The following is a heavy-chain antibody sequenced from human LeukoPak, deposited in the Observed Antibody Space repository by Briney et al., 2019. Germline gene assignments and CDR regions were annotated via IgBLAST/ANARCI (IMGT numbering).Heavy chain of an antibody. J-gene: IGHJ3*02. V-gene: IGHV3-21*01. Sequence: KSGGSLRLSCAASGFTFSSYSMNWVRQAPGKGLEWVSSISSSSSYIYYADSVKGRFTISRDNAKNSLYLQMNSLRAEETAVYYCARVAVAGTYHAFDIWGQGTMVTVSS. CDR2: ISSSSSYI. D-gene: IGHD6-19*01. CDR1: GFTFSSYS. CDR3: ARVAVAGTYHAFDI.